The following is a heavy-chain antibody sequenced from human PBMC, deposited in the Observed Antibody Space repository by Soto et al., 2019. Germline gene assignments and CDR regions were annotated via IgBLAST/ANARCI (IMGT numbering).Heavy chain of an antibody. CDR2: IYYSGST. J-gene: IGHJ4*02. CDR3: AGSIKGKYYFDY. CDR1: GGSISSGGYY. D-gene: IGHD3-10*01. Sequence: PSETLSLTCTVSGGSISSGGYYWIWIRQHPGKGLEWIGYIYYSGSTYYNPSLKSRVTISVDTSKNQFSLKLSSVTAADTAVYYCAGSIKGKYYFDYWGQGTLVTVSS. V-gene: IGHV4-31*02.